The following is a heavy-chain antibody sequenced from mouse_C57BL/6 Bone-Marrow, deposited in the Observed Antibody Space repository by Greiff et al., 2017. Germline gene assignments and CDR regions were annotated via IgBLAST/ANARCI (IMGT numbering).Heavy chain of an antibody. CDR2: IDPANGNT. Sequence: EVQLVESVAELVRPGASVKLSCTASGFNIKNTYMHWVKQRPEQGLEWIGRIDPANGNTKYDPKFQGKATITADTSSNPAYLQLSSLTSEDTAIYYCAREGSGNWDEGYAMDYWGQGTSVTVSS. D-gene: IGHD4-1*01. J-gene: IGHJ4*01. V-gene: IGHV14-3*01. CDR3: AREGSGNWDEGYAMDY. CDR1: GFNIKNTY.